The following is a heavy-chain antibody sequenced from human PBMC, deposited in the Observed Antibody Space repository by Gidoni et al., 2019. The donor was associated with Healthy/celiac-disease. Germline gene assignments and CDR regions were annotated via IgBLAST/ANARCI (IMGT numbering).Heavy chain of an antibody. CDR1: GFTFSSYG. V-gene: IGHV3-30*18. CDR3: AKGYSSSWYYFDY. D-gene: IGHD6-13*01. CDR2: ISYDGSNK. J-gene: IGHJ4*02. Sequence: QVQLVESGGGLVQPGRSLRLSCAASGFTFSSYGMHWVRQAPGKGLEWVAVISYDGSNKYYADSVKGRFTISRDNSKNTLYLQMNSLRAEDTAVYYCAKGYSSSWYYFDYWGQGTLVTVSS.